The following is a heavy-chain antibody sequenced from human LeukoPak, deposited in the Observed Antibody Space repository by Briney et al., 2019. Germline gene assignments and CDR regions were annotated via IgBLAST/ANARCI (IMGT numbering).Heavy chain of an antibody. V-gene: IGHV1-2*02. J-gene: IGHJ4*02. D-gene: IGHD4-17*01. CDR1: GYTFTGYY. Sequence: ASVKVSCKASGYTFTGYYMHWVRQAPGQGLEWMGWINPNSGGTNYAQKFQGRVTMTRDTSISTAYMELSRLRSDDTAVYYCARVYDYGDYNDGGFLYYFDYWGQGTLVTVSS. CDR3: ARVYDYGDYNDGGFLYYFDY. CDR2: INPNSGGT.